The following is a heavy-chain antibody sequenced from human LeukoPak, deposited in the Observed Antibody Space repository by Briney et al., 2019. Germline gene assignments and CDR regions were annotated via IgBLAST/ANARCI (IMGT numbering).Heavy chain of an antibody. CDR3: ARALDSSSSRYQAFEE. D-gene: IGHD2-2*01. Sequence: PGGSLRLSCSASGFTFSNYWMSWVRQAPGKGQEWVANIKQDESEKYYVDSVKGRFTISRDNAKSSLYLQMNSLRAEDTAGYYCARALDSSSSRYQAFEEWGQGTLVTVSS. V-gene: IGHV3-7*01. J-gene: IGHJ4*02. CDR1: GFTFSNYW. CDR2: IKQDESEK.